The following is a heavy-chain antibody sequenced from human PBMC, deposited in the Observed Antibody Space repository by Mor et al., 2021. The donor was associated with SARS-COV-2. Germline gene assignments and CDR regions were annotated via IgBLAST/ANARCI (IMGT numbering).Heavy chain of an antibody. CDR3: ARMAYYDSSGLTDYYYYMDV. D-gene: IGHD3-22*01. Sequence: WVAVIWFDGSHKNFADSVKGRFTISRDNSKNTLYLQMNSLRAEDTAVYYCARMAYYDSSGLTDYYYYMDVWGKGT. J-gene: IGHJ6*03. V-gene: IGHV3-33*01. CDR2: IWFDGSHK.